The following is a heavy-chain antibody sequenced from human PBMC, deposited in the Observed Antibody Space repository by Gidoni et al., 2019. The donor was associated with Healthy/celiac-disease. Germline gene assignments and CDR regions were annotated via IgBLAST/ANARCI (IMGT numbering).Heavy chain of an antibody. CDR2: INAGNGNT. V-gene: IGHV1-3*01. D-gene: IGHD6-19*01. CDR3: ARGGSAVAGRKGMDV. CDR1: GYTFTSYA. J-gene: IGHJ6*02. Sequence: QVQLVQSGAEVKKPGASVKVSCKASGYTFTSYAMHWVRQAPGQRLEWMGWINAGNGNTKYSQKFQGRVTITRDTSASTAYMELSSLRSEDTAVYYCARGGSAVAGRKGMDVWGQGTTVTVSS.